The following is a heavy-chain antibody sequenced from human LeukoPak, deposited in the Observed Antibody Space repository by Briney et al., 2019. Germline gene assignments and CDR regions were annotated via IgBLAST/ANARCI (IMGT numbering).Heavy chain of an antibody. CDR1: GGSISSSSYY. J-gene: IGHJ6*03. V-gene: IGHV4-39*02. CDR2: IYYSGST. D-gene: IGHD4-17*01. Sequence: SETLSLTCTVSGGSISSSSYYWGWIRQPPGKGLEWIGSIYYSGSTYYNPSLKSRVTISVDTSKNQFSLKLRSVTATDSAIYFCAREDPYGDPSLLRSYYYMDVWGKGTTVTVSS. CDR3: AREDPYGDPSLLRSYYYMDV.